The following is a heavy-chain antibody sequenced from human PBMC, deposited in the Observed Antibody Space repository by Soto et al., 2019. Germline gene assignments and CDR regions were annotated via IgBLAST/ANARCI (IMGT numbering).Heavy chain of an antibody. V-gene: IGHV3-23*01. J-gene: IGHJ6*02. Sequence: HPGGSLRLSCAASGFTFSSYAMSWVRQAPGKGLEWVSAISGSGGSTYYAEYVKGRFTISRDNSKNTLYLQMNNMRADDTALYYCASGIVGATTYGMDVWGQGTTVTVS. CDR3: ASGIVGATTYGMDV. CDR2: ISGSGGST. D-gene: IGHD1-26*01. CDR1: GFTFSSYA.